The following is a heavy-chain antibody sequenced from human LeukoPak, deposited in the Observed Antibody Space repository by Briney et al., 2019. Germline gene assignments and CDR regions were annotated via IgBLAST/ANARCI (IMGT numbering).Heavy chain of an antibody. Sequence: ASVKVPCKVSGYTLTELSMHWVRQAPGKGLEWMGGFDPEDGETIYAQKFQGRVTMTEDTSTDTAYMELSSLRSEDTAVYYCATVSEQQLNLPHYFDYWGQGTLVTVSS. CDR3: ATVSEQQLNLPHYFDY. V-gene: IGHV1-24*01. D-gene: IGHD6-13*01. CDR2: FDPEDGET. CDR1: GYTLTELS. J-gene: IGHJ4*02.